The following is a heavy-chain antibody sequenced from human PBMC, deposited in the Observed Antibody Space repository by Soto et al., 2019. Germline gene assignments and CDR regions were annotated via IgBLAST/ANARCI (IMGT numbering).Heavy chain of an antibody. D-gene: IGHD2-2*01. Sequence: SVKVSCKASGGTFSSYTISWVRQAPGQGLEWMGRIIPILGIANYAQKFQGRVTITADKSTSTAYMELSSLRSEDTAVYYCARDWCSSTSCYGLYYYYYYMDVWGKGTTVTVSS. CDR1: GGTFSSYT. V-gene: IGHV1-69*04. J-gene: IGHJ6*03. CDR3: ARDWCSSTSCYGLYYYYYYMDV. CDR2: IIPILGIA.